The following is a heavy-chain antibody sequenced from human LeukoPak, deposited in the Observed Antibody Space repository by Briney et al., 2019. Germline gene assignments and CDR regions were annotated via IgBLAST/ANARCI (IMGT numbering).Heavy chain of an antibody. D-gene: IGHD4-23*01. CDR2: IIPIFCTA. J-gene: IGHJ4*02. CDR3: AKWVYGGYYFDY. V-gene: IGHV1-69*01. CDR1: GGTFSSYA. Sequence: SVKVSCKASGGTFSSYAISWVRQAPGQGLEWMGGIIPIFCTANYPQKFQVRVTITADVSTSPAYMELSSLRSEDTAVYYCAKWVYGGYYFDYWGQGTLVTVSS.